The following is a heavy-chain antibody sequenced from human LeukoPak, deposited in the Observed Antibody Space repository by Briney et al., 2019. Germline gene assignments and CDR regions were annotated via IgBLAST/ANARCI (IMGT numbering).Heavy chain of an antibody. CDR2: ISGSGAST. Sequence: GGSLRLSCAASGFTFSSFAMNWVRQAPGKGLEWVSAISGSGASTYYADSVKGRFTISRDNSKNTLYLQMNGLRAEDTAVYYCAKDGVGATSRGPSYFDYWGQGTLVPVSS. D-gene: IGHD1-26*01. CDR1: GFTFSSFA. J-gene: IGHJ4*02. V-gene: IGHV3-23*01. CDR3: AKDGVGATSRGPSYFDY.